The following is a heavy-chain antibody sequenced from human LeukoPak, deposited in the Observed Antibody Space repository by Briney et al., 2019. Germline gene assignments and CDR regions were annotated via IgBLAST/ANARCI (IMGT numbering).Heavy chain of an antibody. V-gene: IGHV3-30*02. J-gene: IGHJ4*02. CDR3: ARDRGKDYFDN. Sequence: GGALRLSCGTSGLSFTSHGFHWVRHAAGKGLEWVAFIRNDGSDTYHANSVKGRFSISRDNSKNTVYLHMNSLRAEDTAVYYCARDRGKDYFDNWGQGTQVTVSS. CDR1: GLSFTSHG. CDR2: IRNDGSDT. D-gene: IGHD4-23*01.